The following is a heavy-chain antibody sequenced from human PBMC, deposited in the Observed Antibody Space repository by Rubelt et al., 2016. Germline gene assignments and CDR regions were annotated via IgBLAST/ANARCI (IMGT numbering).Heavy chain of an antibody. CDR3: ARADYYDSSGYHNWFDP. CDR1: GGSFSGYY. D-gene: IGHD3-22*01. CDR2: INHSGST. Sequence: VQLQQWGAGLLKPSETLSLTCAVYGGSFSGYYWSWIRQPPGKGLEWIGEINHSGSTNYNPSLKSRVTNSVDTSKNPFALKLSSVNAADTAVYYCARADYYDSSGYHNWFDPWGQGTLVTVSS. V-gene: IGHV4-34*01. J-gene: IGHJ5*02.